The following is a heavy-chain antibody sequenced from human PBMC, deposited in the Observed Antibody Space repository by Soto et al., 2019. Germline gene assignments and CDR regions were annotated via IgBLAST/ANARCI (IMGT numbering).Heavy chain of an antibody. J-gene: IGHJ4*02. V-gene: IGHV1-46*01. CDR3: ASGNCGGDCYLFDY. CDR2: INPSGGST. Sequence: QVQLVQSGAEVKKPGASVKVSCKASGYTFTSYYMHWVRQAPGQGLEWMGIINPSGGSTSYAQKCPGRGTXXRXKXXSTVYMELSSLRSEDTDVYYCASGNCGGDCYLFDYWGQGTLVTVSS. D-gene: IGHD2-21*02. CDR1: GYTFTSYY.